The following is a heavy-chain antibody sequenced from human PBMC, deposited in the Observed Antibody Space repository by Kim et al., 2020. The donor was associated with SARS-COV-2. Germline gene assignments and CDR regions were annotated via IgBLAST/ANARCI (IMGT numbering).Heavy chain of an antibody. CDR1: GFTFSSYA. Sequence: GGSLRLSCAASGFTFSSYAMSLVRQAPGKGLEWVSVIYSGGSSTYYADSVKGRFTISRDNSKNTLYLQMNSLRAEDTAVYYCGADVAYFDYWGQGTLVTVSS. V-gene: IGHV3-23*03. J-gene: IGHJ4*02. D-gene: IGHD2-15*01. CDR3: GADVAYFDY. CDR2: IYSGGSST.